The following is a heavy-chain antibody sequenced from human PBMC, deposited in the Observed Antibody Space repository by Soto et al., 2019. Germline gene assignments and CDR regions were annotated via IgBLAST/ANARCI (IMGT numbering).Heavy chain of an antibody. CDR3: AREDRYYYDSSGYYSYFDY. D-gene: IGHD3-22*01. Sequence: GASVKVSCKASGYTFTSYGISWVRQAPGQGLEWMGWISAYNGNTNYAQKLQGRVTMTTDTSTSTAYMELRSLRSDDTAVYYCAREDRYYYDSSGYYSYFDYWGQGTLVTVSS. J-gene: IGHJ4*02. CDR2: ISAYNGNT. V-gene: IGHV1-18*01. CDR1: GYTFTSYG.